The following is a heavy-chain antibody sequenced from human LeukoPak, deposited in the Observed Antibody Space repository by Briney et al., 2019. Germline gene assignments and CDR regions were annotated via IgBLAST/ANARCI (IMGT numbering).Heavy chain of an antibody. V-gene: IGHV3-21*04. J-gene: IGHJ3*02. CDR2: ISSGSSHI. Sequence: GGSLRLSCAASGFTFSSYEMNWVRQAPGKGLEWVSSISSGSSHIFYEASVKGRFTISRDNAKNSLFLQMNSLRVEDTAIYYCVRGGAGATASDVFDIWGQGTMVTVSS. CDR3: VRGGAGATASDVFDI. D-gene: IGHD5-12*01. CDR1: GFTFSSYE.